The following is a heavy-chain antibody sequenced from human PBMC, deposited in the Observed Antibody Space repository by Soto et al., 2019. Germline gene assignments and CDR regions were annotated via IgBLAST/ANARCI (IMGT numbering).Heavy chain of an antibody. CDR2: LTASGTNT. CDR3: AMAGNYRYFDS. Sequence: EVQLLESGGGLVQPGGSLRLSCAASGFTFDNYAMTWVRQAPGKGLEWVSALTASGTNTHYADSVKDRFVIFRDNSKNTLYLQMHRLTAADTAIYFCAMAGNYRYFDSWGQGVLVTVSS. J-gene: IGHJ4*02. D-gene: IGHD1-7*01. CDR1: GFTFDNYA. V-gene: IGHV3-23*01.